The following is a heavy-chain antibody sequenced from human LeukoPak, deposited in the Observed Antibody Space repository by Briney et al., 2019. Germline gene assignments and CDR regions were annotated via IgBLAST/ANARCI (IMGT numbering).Heavy chain of an antibody. Sequence: SETLSLTCTVSGGSISSGSYSWSWIRQPAGKGVEWIGRIFTSGSTNYNPSLKSRVTISVDTSKNQFSLKVTSVTAADTAVYYCSRVDIAVVPSTNFDYWGQGTLVTVSS. CDR1: GGSISSGSYS. V-gene: IGHV4-61*02. J-gene: IGHJ4*02. CDR3: SRVDIAVVPSTNFDY. CDR2: IFTSGST. D-gene: IGHD2-2*01.